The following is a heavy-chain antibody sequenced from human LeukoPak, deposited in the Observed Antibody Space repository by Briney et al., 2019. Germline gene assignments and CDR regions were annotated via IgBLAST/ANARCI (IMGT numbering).Heavy chain of an antibody. J-gene: IGHJ6*03. CDR2: IYSSGST. CDR1: GGSISSYY. CDR3: ARESYDILTGYYWRGYYYYMDV. Sequence: SETLSLTCTVSGGSISSYYWSWIRQPAGKGLEWIGRIYSSGSTNYNPSLKSRVTMSVETSKNQFSLKLSPVTAADTAVYYCARESYDILTGYYWRGYYYYMDVWGKGTTVTVSS. V-gene: IGHV4-4*07. D-gene: IGHD3-9*01.